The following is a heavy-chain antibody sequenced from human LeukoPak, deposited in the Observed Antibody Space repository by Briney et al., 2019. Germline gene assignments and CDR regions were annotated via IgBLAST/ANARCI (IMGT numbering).Heavy chain of an antibody. D-gene: IGHD3-22*01. CDR3: AREMYDSGGYRVSYFDY. V-gene: IGHV4-39*06. J-gene: IGHJ4*02. Sequence: SETLSLTCTVSGGSISSNNYYWGWIRQPPGKGLEWIASIHNSGSTFYNPSLKGRVSRSIDTSKNQFPLKLGSVTAADTAVYYCAREMYDSGGYRVSYFDYWGQGILVTVSS. CDR2: IHNSGST. CDR1: GGSISSNNYY.